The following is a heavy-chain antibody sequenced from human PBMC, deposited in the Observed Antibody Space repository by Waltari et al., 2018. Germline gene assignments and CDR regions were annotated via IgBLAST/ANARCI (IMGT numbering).Heavy chain of an antibody. CDR3: ARPDRMGATTFDY. Sequence: EVQLVQSGAEVKKPGESLKISCKGSGYTFTTYYIGWVRQMPGKGLEWMGIIYPDNSDTVYSPSFQGQVTISADKSISTAYLQWSSLKASDTAMYYCARPDRMGATTFDYWGQGTLVTVSS. D-gene: IGHD1-26*01. J-gene: IGHJ4*02. CDR1: GYTFTTYY. V-gene: IGHV5-51*01. CDR2: IYPDNSDT.